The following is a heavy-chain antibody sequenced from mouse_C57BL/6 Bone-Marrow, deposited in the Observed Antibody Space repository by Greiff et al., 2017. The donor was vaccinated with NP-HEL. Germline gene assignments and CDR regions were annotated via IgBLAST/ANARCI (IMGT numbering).Heavy chain of an antibody. J-gene: IGHJ3*01. CDR2: IYPRSGNT. D-gene: IGHD2-3*01. Sequence: QVQLQQSGAELARPGASVKLSYKASGYTFTSYGISWVKQRTGQGLEWIGEIYPRSGNTYYNEKFKGKATLTADKSSSTAYMELRSLTSEDSAVYFCARDGYSWFAYWGQGTLVTVSA. CDR1: GYTFTSYG. CDR3: ARDGYSWFAY. V-gene: IGHV1-81*01.